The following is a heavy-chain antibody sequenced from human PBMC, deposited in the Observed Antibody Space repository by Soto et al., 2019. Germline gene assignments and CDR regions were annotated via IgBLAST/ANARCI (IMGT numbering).Heavy chain of an antibody. Sequence: PGGSLRLSCAASGFTFNNYAMNWVRQAPGKGLEWVATISNTGGSTYYADSVKGRFTISRDNSKNTLYLQMNSLRVEDTAVYYCAKDRLAGNFDYWGQGTQVNVS. CDR3: AKDRLAGNFDY. CDR2: ISNTGGST. J-gene: IGHJ4*02. CDR1: GFTFNNYA. V-gene: IGHV3-23*01.